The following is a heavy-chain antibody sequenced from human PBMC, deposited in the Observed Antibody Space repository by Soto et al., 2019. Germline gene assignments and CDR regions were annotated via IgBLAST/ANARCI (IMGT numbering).Heavy chain of an antibody. J-gene: IGHJ2*01. Sequence: EVLLVESGGGLIQPGGSQRLSCAASGFTVSNSDMHWVRQATGKGLEWVSAIGRGGDTYYADSVKGRFTISREDAKNSLYLQMHRLRAEDTAVYYCAREIADILSSDWSLDLWAAAPSSLSPQ. D-gene: IGHD2-15*01. CDR1: GFTVSNSD. V-gene: IGHV3-13*01. CDR2: IGRGGDT. CDR3: AREIADILSSDWSLDL.